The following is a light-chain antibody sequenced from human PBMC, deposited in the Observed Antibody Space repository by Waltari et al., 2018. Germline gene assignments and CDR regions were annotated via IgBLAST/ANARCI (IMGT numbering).Light chain of an antibody. CDR3: SSYTSSSTLGV. J-gene: IGLJ3*02. CDR1: SSDVGAFDF. Sequence: QSALTQPASVSGSPGQSITISCTGTSSDVGAFDFVSWYQHHPGKVPKLMIYDVSNRPLGVSNRFSGSKSGNTASLTISGLQAEDEADYYCSSYTSSSTLGVFGGGTKLTVL. CDR2: DVS. V-gene: IGLV2-14*03.